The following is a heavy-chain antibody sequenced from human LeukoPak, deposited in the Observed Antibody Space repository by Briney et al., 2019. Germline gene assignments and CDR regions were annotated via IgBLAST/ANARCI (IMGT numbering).Heavy chain of an antibody. CDR2: IYGDGRT. J-gene: IGHJ4*02. CDR3: AGDFDY. Sequence: PGGSLRLSCAASGFIVSSNYMSWVRQTPERGLEWVSIIYGDGRTYYADSLKGRFTISRDSSKNTLHLQMDDLRAEDTAVYYCAGDFDYWGQGTLVTVSS. V-gene: IGHV3-53*01. CDR1: GFIVSSNY.